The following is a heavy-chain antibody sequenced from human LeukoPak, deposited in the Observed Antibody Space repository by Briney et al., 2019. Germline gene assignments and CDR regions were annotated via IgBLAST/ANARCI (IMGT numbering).Heavy chain of an antibody. V-gene: IGHV3-64D*09. J-gene: IGHJ6*02. CDR1: GFPFSSYA. D-gene: IGHD2-15*01. CDR2: ISDSGGST. Sequence: QPGGSLLFSCSASGFPFSSYAMHWVRQAPGKGLEYVSAISDSGGSTYYADSVKGRFTISRDNSKNTLYLQMSSLRAEDTAVYFCVRGYSFGPYGMDVWGQGTTVTVSS. CDR3: VRGYSFGPYGMDV.